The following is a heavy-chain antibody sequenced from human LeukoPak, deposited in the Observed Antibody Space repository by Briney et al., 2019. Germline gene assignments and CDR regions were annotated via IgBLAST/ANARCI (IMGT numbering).Heavy chain of an antibody. J-gene: IGHJ4*02. D-gene: IGHD4-17*01. CDR1: GFTFSSYG. CDR3: ARARTVTTYFGIVGY. CDR2: IWYDGSNK. Sequence: GGSLRLSCAASGFTFSSYGMHWVRQAPGKGLEWVAVIWYDGSNKYYADSVKGRFTISRDNSKNTLYLQMNSLRAEDTAVYYCARARTVTTYFGIVGYWGQGTLVTVSS. V-gene: IGHV3-33*01.